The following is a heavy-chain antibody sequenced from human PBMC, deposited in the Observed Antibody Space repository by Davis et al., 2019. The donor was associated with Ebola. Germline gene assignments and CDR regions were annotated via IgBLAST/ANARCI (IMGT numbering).Heavy chain of an antibody. CDR2: IYSNGRT. J-gene: IGHJ4*02. Sequence: SETLSLTCSVSGGPVTSSSYYCAWIRQPPGKGLEWIGSIYSNGRTFYNLSLKSRVTISVDTSKNQFSLKLNSVTAADTAVYYCASDLAWGQGTLVTVTS. CDR3: ASDLA. CDR1: GGPVTSSSYY. D-gene: IGHD3-3*02. V-gene: IGHV4-39*01.